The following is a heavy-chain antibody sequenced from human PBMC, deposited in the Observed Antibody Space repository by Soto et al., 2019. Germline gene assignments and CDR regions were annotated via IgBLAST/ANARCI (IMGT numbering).Heavy chain of an antibody. CDR3: ARGHCTNGVCYSGYGMDV. D-gene: IGHD2-8*01. CDR2: IYYSGST. J-gene: IGHJ6*02. V-gene: IGHV4-31*03. Sequence: SETLSLTCTVSGGSISSGGYYWSWIRQHPGKGLEWIGYIYYSGSTYYNPSLKSRVTISVDTSKNQFSLKLSSVTAADTAVYYCARGHCTNGVCYSGYGMDVWGQGPTVTVYS. CDR1: GGSISSGGYY.